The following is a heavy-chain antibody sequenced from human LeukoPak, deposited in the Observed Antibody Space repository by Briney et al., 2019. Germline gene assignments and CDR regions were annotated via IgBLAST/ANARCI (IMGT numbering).Heavy chain of an antibody. V-gene: IGHV3-7*01. D-gene: IGHD2-21*01. CDR2: IKQDGGER. J-gene: IGHJ6*02. CDR3: ARDRDLGGLVVDV. Sequence: RGSLRLSCAASGFTFSSYWMSWVRQAPGRGLEWVASIKQDGGERDYVDSVQGRFIISRDNAKNSLYLQMNSPRPEDTALYYCARDRDLGGLVVDVWGQGTTLIVSS. CDR1: GFTFSSYW.